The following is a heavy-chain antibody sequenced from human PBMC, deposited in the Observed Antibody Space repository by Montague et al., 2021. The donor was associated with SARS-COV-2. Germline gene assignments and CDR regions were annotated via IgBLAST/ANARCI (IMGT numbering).Heavy chain of an antibody. D-gene: IGHD6-13*01. J-gene: IGHJ4*02. CDR2: IYYSGGT. Sequence: SETLSLTCTVSGGSISSSSYYWGWIRQPPGKGLEWIGSIYYSGGTYYNPSLKSRVTISVDTSKNQFSLKLSSVTAADTAVYYCARSYSSSWQNDFWGQGTLVTASS. V-gene: IGHV4-39*01. CDR1: GGSISSSSYY. CDR3: ARSYSSSWQNDF.